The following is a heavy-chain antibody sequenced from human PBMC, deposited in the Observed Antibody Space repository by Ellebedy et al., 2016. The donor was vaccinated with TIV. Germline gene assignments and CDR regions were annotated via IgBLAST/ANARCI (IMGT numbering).Heavy chain of an antibody. CDR2: IYGGGNT. CDR1: GFTVSSNY. CDR3: AGSPSTGY. J-gene: IGHJ4*02. D-gene: IGHD4-17*01. Sequence: GESLKISCAASGFTVSSNYMSWVRRAPGQGLGWVSVIYGGGNTDYAEHVEGRFTISRDNSKTTLYLQMNSLRAEDTAVYYCAGSPSTGYWGRGTLVTVSS. V-gene: IGHV3-53*01.